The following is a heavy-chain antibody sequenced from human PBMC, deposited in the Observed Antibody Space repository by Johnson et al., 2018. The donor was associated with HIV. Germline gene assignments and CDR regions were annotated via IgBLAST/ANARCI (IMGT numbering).Heavy chain of an antibody. D-gene: IGHD4-23*01. Sequence: QVQLVESGGGLVQPGGSLRLSCEASGFTFSSYGMHWVRQAPGKGLEWLAVISYDGSNKYYADSVRGRFTISRENSKNTLYLQMNSLRAEDTAVDYCAKVGATVVTPRGEAFDIWGQGAIVTVSS. CDR3: AKVGATVVTPRGEAFDI. CDR2: ISYDGSNK. J-gene: IGHJ3*02. V-gene: IGHV3-30*18. CDR1: GFTFSSYG.